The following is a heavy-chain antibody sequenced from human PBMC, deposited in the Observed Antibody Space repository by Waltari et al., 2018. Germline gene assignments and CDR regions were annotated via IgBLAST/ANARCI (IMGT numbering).Heavy chain of an antibody. J-gene: IGHJ6*02. V-gene: IGHV3-53*01. Sequence: EVQLVESGGGLIQPGGSLRLSCAASGFTVSSNYMSWVRQAPGKGLEWVSVIYSGGSTDYANSVKGRFTISRDNSKNTVYLQMNSLRAEDTAVYYCARVQREIVLMVYAMWMGSMDVWGQGTTVTVSS. CDR2: IYSGGST. CDR1: GFTVSSNY. D-gene: IGHD2-8*01. CDR3: ARVQREIVLMVYAMWMGSMDV.